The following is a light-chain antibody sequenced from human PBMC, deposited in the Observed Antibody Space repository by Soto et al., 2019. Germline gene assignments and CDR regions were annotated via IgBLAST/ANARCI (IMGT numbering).Light chain of an antibody. V-gene: IGKV1-27*01. CDR2: AAS. CDR3: QKYNSAPVLT. CDR1: QDISNY. Sequence: DIQMTQSPSSLSASVGDRVTITCRASQDISNYLAWYQQKPGKVPKLLIYAASTLQSGVPSRFSGSGSGTDFTLTISSLQPEDVATYYCQKYNSAPVLTFGGGTKVEIK. J-gene: IGKJ4*01.